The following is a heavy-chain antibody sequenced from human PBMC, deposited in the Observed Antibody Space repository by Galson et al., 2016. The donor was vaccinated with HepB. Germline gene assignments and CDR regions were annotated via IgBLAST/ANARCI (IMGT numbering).Heavy chain of an antibody. V-gene: IGHV3-48*02. J-gene: IGHJ6*03. CDR2: ISSDSSSI. CDR1: GFIFSRYN. Sequence: SLRLSCAASGFIFSRYNINWVRQGPGKGLEWVSYISSDSSSISYADSVKGRLTISRDNAKKLVYLQMNSLRDEDTAVYYCAREVYYYMDVWGKGTTVTVSS. CDR3: AREVYYYMDV.